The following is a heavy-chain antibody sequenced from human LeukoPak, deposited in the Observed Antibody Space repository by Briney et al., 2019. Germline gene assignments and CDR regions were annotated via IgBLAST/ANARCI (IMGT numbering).Heavy chain of an antibody. D-gene: IGHD5-12*01. CDR3: ARDLFAYSGYDFWYWFDP. Sequence: ASVKVSCKASGYTFTSYYMHWVRQAPGQGLEWMGIINPSGGSTSYAQKFQGRVTMTRDMSTSTVYMELSSLRSEDTAVYYCARDLFAYSGYDFWYWFDPWGQGTLVTVSS. J-gene: IGHJ5*02. CDR1: GYTFTSYY. CDR2: INPSGGST. V-gene: IGHV1-46*01.